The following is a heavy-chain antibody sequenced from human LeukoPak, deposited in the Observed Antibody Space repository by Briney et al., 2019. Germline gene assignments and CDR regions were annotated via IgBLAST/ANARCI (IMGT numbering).Heavy chain of an antibody. Sequence: PGGSLRLSCAASGFTVSSNYMSWVRQAPGKGLEWVSYISGSGSTIYYADSVKGRFTISRDNVKNSLYLQMNRLRAEDTAVYYCAREMEGDYGSVTFFDLWGQGNMVTVSS. V-gene: IGHV3-11*01. CDR1: GFTVSSNY. CDR2: ISGSGSTI. J-gene: IGHJ4*02. D-gene: IGHD3-10*01. CDR3: AREMEGDYGSVTFFDL.